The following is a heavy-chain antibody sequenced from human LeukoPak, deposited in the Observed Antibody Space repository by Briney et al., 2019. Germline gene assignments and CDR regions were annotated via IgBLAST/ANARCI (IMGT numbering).Heavy chain of an antibody. CDR1: GFTFSSYE. Sequence: GGSLRLSCAASGFTFSSYEMNWVRQAPGKGLEWVSYISSSDSTIYYADSVKGRFTFSRDNAKNSLYLQMNSLRAEDTAVYYCARDSSGWYANYYYYYMDVWGKGTTVTVSS. D-gene: IGHD6-19*01. CDR3: ARDSSGWYANYYYYYMDV. J-gene: IGHJ6*03. CDR2: ISSSDSTI. V-gene: IGHV3-48*03.